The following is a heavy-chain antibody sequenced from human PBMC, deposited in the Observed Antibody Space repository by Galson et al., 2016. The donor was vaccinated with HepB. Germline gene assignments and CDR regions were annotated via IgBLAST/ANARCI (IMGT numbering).Heavy chain of an antibody. CDR3: ARDPSGSLDY. J-gene: IGHJ4*02. Sequence: SLRLSCAASGFTFSSYSMNWVRQAPGKGLEWVSGISSSSDNKVYAGSVKGRFTISRDNAKNSLYLQMNSLRAEDTAVYYCARDPSGSLDYWGQGILVTVSS. V-gene: IGHV3-21*01. D-gene: IGHD1-26*01. CDR2: ISSSSDNK. CDR1: GFTFSSYS.